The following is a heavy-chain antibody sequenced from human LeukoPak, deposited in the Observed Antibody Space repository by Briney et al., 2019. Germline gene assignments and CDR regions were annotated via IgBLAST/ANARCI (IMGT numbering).Heavy chain of an antibody. Sequence: GGSLRLSCAASGFTFSSYAMSWVRQAPGKGLEWVSAISGRGGSTYYAAPVKGRFTISRDNSKHTLYLQMNSLRAEDTAVYYCAKARLITMPRFDPWGQGTLVTVSS. CDR1: GFTFSSYA. V-gene: IGHV3-23*01. D-gene: IGHD3-10*01. CDR3: AKARLITMPRFDP. CDR2: ISGRGGST. J-gene: IGHJ5*02.